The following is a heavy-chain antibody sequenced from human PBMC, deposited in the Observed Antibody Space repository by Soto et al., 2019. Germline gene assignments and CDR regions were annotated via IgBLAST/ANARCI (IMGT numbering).Heavy chain of an antibody. CDR2: ASGRGDRT. CDR1: GFTFSSYS. CDR3: AKDMGTGWEHYHSFDY. V-gene: IGHV3-23*04. Sequence: EVQLVQSGGGLVQPGGALGLSCTASGFTFSSYSMTWVRLSPGKGLEWVSAASGRGDRTYYADSVSGRFTISRDNSKNTLSLQMNTLRVAATAIYYCAKDMGTGWEHYHSFDYWGQGVRVTVSS. D-gene: IGHD1-26*01. J-gene: IGHJ4*02.